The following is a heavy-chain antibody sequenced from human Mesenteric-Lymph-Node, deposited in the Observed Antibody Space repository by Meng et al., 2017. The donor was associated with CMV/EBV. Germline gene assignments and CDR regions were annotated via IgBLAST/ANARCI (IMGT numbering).Heavy chain of an antibody. CDR1: GYTFTSYD. CDR2: MNPDSGNT. J-gene: IGHJ6*02. CDR3: ARVSAKFNWNSQRSGMDV. D-gene: IGHD1-7*01. Sequence: ASVKVSCKASGYTFTSYDINWVRQATGQGLEWMGWMNPDSGNTGYEQNFQGRVTMTWNTSLSTAYMELYSLRSEDTAVYYCARVSAKFNWNSQRSGMDVWGQGTTVTVSS. V-gene: IGHV1-8*01.